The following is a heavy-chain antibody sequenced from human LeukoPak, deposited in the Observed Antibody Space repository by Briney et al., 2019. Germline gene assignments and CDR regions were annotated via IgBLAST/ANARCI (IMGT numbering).Heavy chain of an antibody. CDR1: GFTFSSYG. D-gene: IGHD4-17*01. J-gene: IGHJ6*03. CDR3: AKTVSHYYYYMDV. CDR2: IWYDGSNK. Sequence: PGRSLKLSCAASGFTFSSYGTHWVRQAPGKGLEWVAVIWYDGSNKYYADSVKGRFTISRDNSKNTLYLQMNSLRAEDTAVYYCAKTVSHYYYYMDVWGKGTTVTVSS. V-gene: IGHV3-33*06.